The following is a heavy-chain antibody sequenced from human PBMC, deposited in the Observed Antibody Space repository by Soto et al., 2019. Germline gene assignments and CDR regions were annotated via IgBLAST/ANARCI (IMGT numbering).Heavy chain of an antibody. D-gene: IGHD3-3*01. Sequence: GASVKVSCKVSGYTLTELSMHWVRQAPGKGLEWMGGFDPEDGETIYAQKFQGRVTMTEDTSTDTAYMELSSLRSEDTAVYYCETGHLRRFLMDVWGQGTTVTVSS. CDR3: ETGHLRRFLMDV. CDR2: FDPEDGET. V-gene: IGHV1-24*01. J-gene: IGHJ6*02. CDR1: GYTLTELS.